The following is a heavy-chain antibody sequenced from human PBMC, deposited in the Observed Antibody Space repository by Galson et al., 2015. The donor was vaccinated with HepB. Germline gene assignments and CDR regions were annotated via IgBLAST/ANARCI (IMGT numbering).Heavy chain of an antibody. CDR2: ISSSGSTI. CDR1: GFVFSTYN. Sequence: SLRLSCAASGFVFSTYNMNWVRQAPGKGLEWVSYISSSGSTIYYADPVKGRFSISRDNAKRSLYLQMKSLRAEDTAVYYCVGDSGQYLFDYWAQGTLVTVSS. J-gene: IGHJ4*02. CDR3: VGDSGQYLFDY. D-gene: IGHD2/OR15-2a*01. V-gene: IGHV3-48*01.